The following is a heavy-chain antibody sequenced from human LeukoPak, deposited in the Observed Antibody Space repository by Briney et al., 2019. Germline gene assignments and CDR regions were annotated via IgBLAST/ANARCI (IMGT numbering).Heavy chain of an antibody. CDR1: GGSMSSDY. J-gene: IGHJ3*02. D-gene: IGHD3-22*01. CDR2: ISYSGNT. CDR3: ARDNYYDSSASRAFDI. V-gene: IGHV4-59*01. Sequence: PSETLSLTCTVSGGSMSSDYWTWIRQPPGKGLEWIGYISYSGNTNYNPSLKSRVTISSDTSKNQFSLKLSSVTAADTAVYYCARDNYYDSSASRAFDIWGQGTMVTVSS.